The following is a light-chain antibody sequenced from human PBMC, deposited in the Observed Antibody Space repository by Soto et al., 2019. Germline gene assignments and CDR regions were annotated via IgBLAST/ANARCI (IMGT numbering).Light chain of an antibody. J-gene: IGKJ4*01. V-gene: IGKV1-5*01. CDR2: DVS. CDR1: QNIERW. CDR3: QQSYSTLS. Sequence: DIQMTQSPSTVSASVGDRVRLTCRASQNIERWQAWYQQKPGKAPKLLLYDVSTLERGVPSRFSGSGSATEFSLTISSLQAEDFATYYCQQSYSTLSFGGGTKLEIK.